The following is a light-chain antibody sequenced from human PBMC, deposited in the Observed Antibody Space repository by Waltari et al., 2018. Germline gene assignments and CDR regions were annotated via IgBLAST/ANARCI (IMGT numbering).Light chain of an antibody. CDR2: NNI. CDR1: SSNIGAGHD. J-gene: IGLJ3*02. Sequence: QSVLTQPPSVSGAPGQRVTISCTGSSSNIGAGHDVHWYQQLPGRAPRLLNSNNINRPSGAPDRSSGSTSGTSASLVITGLQAEDEAEFYCQSYDDSLSGYVFGGGTKLTVL. V-gene: IGLV1-40*01. CDR3: QSYDDSLSGYV.